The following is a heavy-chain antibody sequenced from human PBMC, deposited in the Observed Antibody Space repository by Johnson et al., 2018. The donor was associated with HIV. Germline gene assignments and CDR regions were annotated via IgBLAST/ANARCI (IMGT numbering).Heavy chain of an antibody. V-gene: IGHV3-30*18. CDR1: GFTFRSYG. CDR2: ISDDGSNK. D-gene: IGHD2-15*01. Sequence: QVQLVESGGGVVQPGRSLRLSCAASGFTFRSYGMHWVRQAPGKGLEWVAVISDDGSNKYYADSVKGRFTISRDTSKNTLYLQMNSLRSEDTAVYYCAKAGQLVAATSAFDIWGQGTMVTVSS. CDR3: AKAGQLVAATSAFDI. J-gene: IGHJ3*02.